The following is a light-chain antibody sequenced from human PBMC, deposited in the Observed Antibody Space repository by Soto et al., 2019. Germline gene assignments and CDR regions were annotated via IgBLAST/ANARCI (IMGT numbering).Light chain of an antibody. CDR1: SGHSSYI. CDR2: LEGSGSY. J-gene: IGLJ3*02. CDR3: ETWESNILWV. V-gene: IGLV4-60*02. Sequence: QLVLTQSSSASASLGSSVKLTCTLSSGHSSYIIAWHQQQPGKAPRYLMKLEGSGSYNKGSGVPDRFSGSSSGADRYLTISNLQFEDEADYYCETWESNILWVFGGGTKVTVL.